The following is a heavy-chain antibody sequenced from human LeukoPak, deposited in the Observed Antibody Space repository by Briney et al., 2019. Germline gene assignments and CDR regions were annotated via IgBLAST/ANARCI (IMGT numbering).Heavy chain of an antibody. V-gene: IGHV3-23*01. Sequence: GGSLRLSCAASGFTFNNYAMNWVRQAPGKGLEWVSGISGSGDSTYYADSVKGRFTISRDNSENTLYLQMNGLRAEDTAVYFCARRSGVAVAGAFDYWGQGTLVTVSS. CDR1: GFTFNNYA. J-gene: IGHJ4*02. CDR3: ARRSGVAVAGAFDY. CDR2: ISGSGDST. D-gene: IGHD6-19*01.